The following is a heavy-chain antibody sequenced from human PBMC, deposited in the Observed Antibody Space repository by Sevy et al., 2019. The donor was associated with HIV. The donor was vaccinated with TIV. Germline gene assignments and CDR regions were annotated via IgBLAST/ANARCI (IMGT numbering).Heavy chain of an antibody. J-gene: IGHJ3*02. CDR2: IYSGGST. CDR1: GFTVSSNY. CDR3: ARALIGYCSSTSCSTPFDI. V-gene: IGHV3-53*01. Sequence: GGSLRLSCAASGFTVSSNYMSWVRQAPGKGLEWVSVIYSGGSTYYADSVKGRFTISSDNSNNTVYLQMNSLRAEDTAVYYCARALIGYCSSTSCSTPFDIWGQGTMVTVSS. D-gene: IGHD2-2*01.